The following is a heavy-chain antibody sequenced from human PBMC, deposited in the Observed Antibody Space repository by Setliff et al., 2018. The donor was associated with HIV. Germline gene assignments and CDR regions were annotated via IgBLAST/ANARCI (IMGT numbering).Heavy chain of an antibody. CDR3: ASGYVEYSYDSSGYYSFDY. Sequence: ASVKVSCKASGYIFTDYYMHWVRQAPGQGLEWMGWINPNSGGTNYAQKFQGRVTVTRDTSISTVYMELSRLKSDDTAVYYCASGYVEYSYDSSGYYSFDYWGQGTLVTVSS. D-gene: IGHD3-22*01. CDR2: INPNSGGT. V-gene: IGHV1-2*02. J-gene: IGHJ4*02. CDR1: GYIFTDYY.